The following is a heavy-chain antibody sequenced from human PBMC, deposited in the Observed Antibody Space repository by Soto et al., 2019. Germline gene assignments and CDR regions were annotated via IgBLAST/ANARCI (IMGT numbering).Heavy chain of an antibody. Sequence: EVQLVQSGAEVKKPGESLKISCKGSENSFISNWIAWVRQMPGKGLEWMGIIYPGNSDTRYSPSFQGQVIISADTSISTAYLQWSSLKASDTAIYYCARVTNWNFEYWGQGILVTVSS. CDR3: ARVTNWNFEY. V-gene: IGHV5-51*01. J-gene: IGHJ4*02. CDR2: IYPGNSDT. CDR1: ENSFISNW. D-gene: IGHD1-20*01.